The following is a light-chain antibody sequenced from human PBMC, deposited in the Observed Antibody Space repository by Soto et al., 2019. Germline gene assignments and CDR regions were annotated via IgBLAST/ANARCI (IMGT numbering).Light chain of an antibody. CDR1: QSVSNNY. J-gene: IGKJ1*01. V-gene: IGKV3-20*01. CDR2: GAS. Sequence: EIVWTQSPGTLSLSPGERATLSCRASQSVSNNYLAWYQQKPGQAPRLLIYGASNRAAGIPDRFGGSGSGTFFTLTISRLEPEYFAVYYCQQYGSSGTFGQGTKVDIK. CDR3: QQYGSSGT.